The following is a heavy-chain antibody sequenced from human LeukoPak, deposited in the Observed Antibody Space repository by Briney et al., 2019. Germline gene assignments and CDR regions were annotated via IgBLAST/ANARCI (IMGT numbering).Heavy chain of an antibody. CDR1: GGSITSHW. D-gene: IGHD3-10*01. Sequence: KPSETLSLTCSISGGSITSHWWSWIRQPPGKGLEWIAYMFYTGSTYYNPSLKSRVTISVDTSKNQFSLKLSSVTAADTAVYYCARRYGSGSYYHYPFDYWGQGTLVTVSS. CDR3: ARRYGSGSYYHYPFDY. J-gene: IGHJ4*02. CDR2: MFYTGST. V-gene: IGHV4-59*08.